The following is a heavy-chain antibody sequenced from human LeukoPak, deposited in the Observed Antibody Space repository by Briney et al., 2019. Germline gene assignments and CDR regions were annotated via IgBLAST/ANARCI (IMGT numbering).Heavy chain of an antibody. CDR1: GSTFSSYA. Sequence: GGSLRLSCAASGSTFSSYAMHWVRQAPGKGLEWVAVISYDGSNKYYADSVKGRFTISRDNAKNTLYLQMNSLRVEDTAIHYCFREGGDWGQGTLVTVSS. CDR3: FREGGD. CDR2: ISYDGSNK. V-gene: IGHV3-30-3*01. D-gene: IGHD3-10*01. J-gene: IGHJ4*02.